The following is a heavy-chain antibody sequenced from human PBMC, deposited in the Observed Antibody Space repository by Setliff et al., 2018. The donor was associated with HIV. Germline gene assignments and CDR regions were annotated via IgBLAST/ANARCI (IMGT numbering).Heavy chain of an antibody. V-gene: IGHV4-38-2*01. Sequence: PSETLSLTCGVSGYSISSDYCWGWIRQPPGKGLEWIGNMCHGGNNNYYNPSLKSRVTISVDTSENQFSLKLNSVTAADTAVYYCARGPAEWQIVVVPAAHWYFDLWGRGTLVTVSS. CDR1: GYSISSDYC. J-gene: IGHJ2*01. D-gene: IGHD2-2*01. CDR2: MCHGGNNN. CDR3: ARGPAEWQIVVVPAAHWYFDL.